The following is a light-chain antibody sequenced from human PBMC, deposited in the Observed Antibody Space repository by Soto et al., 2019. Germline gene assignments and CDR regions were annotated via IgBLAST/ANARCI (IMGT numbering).Light chain of an antibody. CDR2: KAS. CDR1: QSISSW. V-gene: IGKV1-5*03. Sequence: DIQMTHSPSTLSASVGDRVTITCRASQSISSWLAWYQQKPGKAPKVLIYKASSLESGVPSRFSGSGSGTEFTLTISSLQPDDFETYYCQQYNSYSWTFGQGTKVDIK. CDR3: QQYNSYSWT. J-gene: IGKJ1*01.